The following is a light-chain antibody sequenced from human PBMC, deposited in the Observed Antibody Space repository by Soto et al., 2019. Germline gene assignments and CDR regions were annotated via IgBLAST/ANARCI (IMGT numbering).Light chain of an antibody. CDR2: KAS. Sequence: DIQMTQSPSTLSASVGDRVTITCRASQSISSWLAWYQQKPGKAPKVLIYKASNLQSGVPSRFGGSGSGTDFTLTISTLQPFDFETYYCKQCNIYPPTLAQGTRVNIK. CDR1: QSISSW. J-gene: IGKJ1*01. CDR3: KQCNIYPPT. V-gene: IGKV1-5*03.